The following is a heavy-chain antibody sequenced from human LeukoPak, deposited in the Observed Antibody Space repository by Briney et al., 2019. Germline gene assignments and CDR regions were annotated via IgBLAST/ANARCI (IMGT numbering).Heavy chain of an antibody. CDR3: ARAVDIVVVVAATYYFDY. Sequence: GGSLRLSCAASGFTFSDYYMSWIRQAPGKGLEWVSYISSSGSTIYYADPVKGRFTVSRDNAKNSLYLQMNSLRAEDTAVYYCARAVDIVVVVAATYYFDYWGQGTLVTVSS. CDR1: GFTFSDYY. V-gene: IGHV3-11*01. J-gene: IGHJ4*02. CDR2: ISSSGSTI. D-gene: IGHD2-15*01.